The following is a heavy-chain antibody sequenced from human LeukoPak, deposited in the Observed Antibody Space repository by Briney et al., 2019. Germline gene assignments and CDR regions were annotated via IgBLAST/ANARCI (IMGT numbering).Heavy chain of an antibody. Sequence: GESLKISCKGPGYSFTSYWIGWVRQMPGKGLEWMGIIYPGDSDTRYSPSFQGQATISADKSISTAYLQWSSLKASDTAMYYCARRRSYTSSLIDYWGQGTLVTVSS. CDR3: ARRRSYTSSLIDY. V-gene: IGHV5-51*01. CDR1: GYSFTSYW. CDR2: IYPGDSDT. D-gene: IGHD6-13*01. J-gene: IGHJ4*02.